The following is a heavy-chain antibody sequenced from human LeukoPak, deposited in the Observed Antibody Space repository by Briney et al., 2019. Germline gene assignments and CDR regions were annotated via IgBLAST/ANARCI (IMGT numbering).Heavy chain of an antibody. CDR1: GFTFSSYD. Sequence: GSLRLSCAASGFTFSSYDMHWVRQATGKGLEWVSAIGTAGDTYYPGSVKGRFTISRENAKNSLYLQMNSLRAGDTAVYYCARSNFMGAFDIWGQGTMVTVSS. D-gene: IGHD4-11*01. CDR3: ARSNFMGAFDI. CDR2: IGTAGDT. J-gene: IGHJ3*02. V-gene: IGHV3-13*01.